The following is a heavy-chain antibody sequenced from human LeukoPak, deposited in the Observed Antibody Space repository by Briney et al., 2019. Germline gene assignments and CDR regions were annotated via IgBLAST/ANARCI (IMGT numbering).Heavy chain of an antibody. CDR1: GLTFSTYC. V-gene: IGHV3-21*01. CDR3: ARERGGIDAFDI. D-gene: IGHD2-15*01. CDR2: ISSSSSYI. Sequence: PGGSLRLACAASGLTFSTYCMNWVRQAPGKGLEWVSSISSSSSYIYYADSVKGRFTISRDNAKNSLYLQMNSLRAEDTAVYYCARERGGIDAFDIWGQGTMVTVSS. J-gene: IGHJ3*02.